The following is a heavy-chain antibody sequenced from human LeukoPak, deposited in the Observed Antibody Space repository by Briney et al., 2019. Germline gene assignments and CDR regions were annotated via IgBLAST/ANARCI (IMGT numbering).Heavy chain of an antibody. CDR2: ISYDGSNK. CDR1: GFTFSSYG. Sequence: GRSLRLFCAASGFTFSSYGMHWVRQAPGKGLEWVAVISYDGSNKYYADSVKGRFTISRDNSKNTLYLQMNSLRAEDTAVYYCAKDLTMTTVTYFDYWGQGTLVTVSS. V-gene: IGHV3-30*18. D-gene: IGHD4-11*01. J-gene: IGHJ4*02. CDR3: AKDLTMTTVTYFDY.